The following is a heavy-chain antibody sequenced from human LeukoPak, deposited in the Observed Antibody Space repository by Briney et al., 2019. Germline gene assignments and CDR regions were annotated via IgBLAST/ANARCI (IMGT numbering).Heavy chain of an antibody. CDR1: GFTFSSYA. Sequence: PGGSLRLSCAASGFTFSSYAMSWVRQAPGKRLEWVSAISGSGGSTYYADSVKGRFTISRDNSKNTLYLQMNSLRAEDTAVYYCAKDTIFGVGKPFDPWGQGTLVTVSS. CDR3: AKDTIFGVGKPFDP. D-gene: IGHD3-3*01. CDR2: ISGSGGST. J-gene: IGHJ5*02. V-gene: IGHV3-23*01.